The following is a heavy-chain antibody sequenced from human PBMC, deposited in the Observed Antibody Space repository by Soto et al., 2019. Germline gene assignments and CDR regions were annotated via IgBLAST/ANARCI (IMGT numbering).Heavy chain of an antibody. D-gene: IGHD1-26*01. Sequence: QVQLVQSGAEVKKPGSSVKVSCKASGGTFSSYALNWVRQAPGQGLERLGGVLPMFGTTNYAQNFQGRLTITADEATDTAYMELRSLRSEDTAVYDGARVSQRVGDTPYTKQYYGMDVWGEGTMVSVAS. V-gene: IGHV1-69*01. CDR1: GGTFSSYA. CDR3: ARVSQRVGDTPYTKQYYGMDV. J-gene: IGHJ6*04. CDR2: VLPMFGTT.